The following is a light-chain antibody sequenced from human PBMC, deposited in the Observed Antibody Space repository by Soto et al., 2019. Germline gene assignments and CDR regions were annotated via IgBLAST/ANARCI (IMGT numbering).Light chain of an antibody. Sequence: QSVLTQPPSASGSPGQAVTISCTGTSSDVGGYNYVSWYQQHPGKAPKLMIYEVSTRPSGVPDRFSGFKSGNAASLTVSGLQAEDEADYYCSSYAGSNKLGVFGGGTQLTVL. CDR2: EVS. V-gene: IGLV2-8*01. CDR1: SSDVGGYNY. CDR3: SSYAGSNKLGV. J-gene: IGLJ3*02.